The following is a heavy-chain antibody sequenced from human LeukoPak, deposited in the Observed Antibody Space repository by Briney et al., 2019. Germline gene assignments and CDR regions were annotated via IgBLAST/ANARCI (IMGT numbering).Heavy chain of an antibody. CDR1: GSTFSSYE. CDR2: ISSSGSTI. Sequence: GGSLRLSCAASGSTFSSYEMNWVRQAPGKGLEWVSYISSSGSTIYYADSVKGRFTISRDNAKNSLYLQMNSLRAEDMALYYCAKGYSSGWQGGDPDYWGQGTLVTVSS. V-gene: IGHV3-48*03. CDR3: AKGYSSGWQGGDPDY. D-gene: IGHD6-19*01. J-gene: IGHJ4*02.